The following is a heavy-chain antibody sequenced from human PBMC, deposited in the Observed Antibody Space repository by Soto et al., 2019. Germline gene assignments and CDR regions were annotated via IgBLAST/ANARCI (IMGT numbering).Heavy chain of an antibody. CDR3: AKDQEVVVVPAAIGDYFDY. CDR1: GFTFSSYA. V-gene: IGHV3-23*01. CDR2: ISGSGGST. Sequence: GGSLRLSCAASGFTFSSYAMSWVRQAPGKGLEWVSAISGSGGSTYYADSVKGRFTISRDNSKNTLYLQMNSLRAEDTAVYYCAKDQEVVVVPAAIGDYFDYWGQGTLVTVSS. J-gene: IGHJ4*02. D-gene: IGHD2-2*01.